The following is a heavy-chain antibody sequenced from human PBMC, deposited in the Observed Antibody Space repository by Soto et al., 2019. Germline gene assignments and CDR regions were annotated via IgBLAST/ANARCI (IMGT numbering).Heavy chain of an antibody. CDR3: ARVLRGYDAFDI. Sequence: PGGSLRLSCAASGFTFSSYGMHWVRQAPGKGLEWVAVIWYDGSNKYYADSVKGRFTISRDNSKNTLYLQMNSLRAEDTAVYYCARVLRGYDAFDIWGQGTMVTVS. CDR2: IWYDGSNK. CDR1: GFTFSSYG. D-gene: IGHD5-12*01. V-gene: IGHV3-33*01. J-gene: IGHJ3*02.